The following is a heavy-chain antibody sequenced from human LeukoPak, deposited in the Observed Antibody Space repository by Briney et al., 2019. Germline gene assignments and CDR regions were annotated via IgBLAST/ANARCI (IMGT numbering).Heavy chain of an antibody. J-gene: IGHJ3*02. CDR2: MNPNSGNT. Sequence: GASVKVSCKASGYTFTSYDINWVRQATGQGLEWMGWMNPNSGNTGYAQKFQGRVTITRNTSISTAYMELSSLRSEDTAVYYCARDGQGGQDYDILTLGAFDIWGQGTMVTVSS. CDR1: GYTFTSYD. V-gene: IGHV1-8*03. D-gene: IGHD3-9*01. CDR3: ARDGQGGQDYDILTLGAFDI.